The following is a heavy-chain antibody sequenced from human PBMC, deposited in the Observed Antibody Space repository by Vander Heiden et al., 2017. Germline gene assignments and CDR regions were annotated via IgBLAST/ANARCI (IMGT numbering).Heavy chain of an antibody. Sequence: EVQLLESGGGLVQPGGSLRLSCAAAGFTFSSYAMSWVRQAPGKGLEWVSAISGSGGSTYYADSVKGRFTISRDNSKNTLYLQMNSLRAEDTAVYYCAKDQYSRPYYFDYWGQGTLVTVSS. D-gene: IGHD6-6*01. CDR1: GFTFSSYA. CDR3: AKDQYSRPYYFDY. CDR2: ISGSGGST. V-gene: IGHV3-23*01. J-gene: IGHJ4*02.